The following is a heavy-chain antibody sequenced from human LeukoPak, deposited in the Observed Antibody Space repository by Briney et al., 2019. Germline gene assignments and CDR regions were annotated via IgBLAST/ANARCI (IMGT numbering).Heavy chain of an antibody. D-gene: IGHD3-10*01. CDR1: GFTFSTYG. CDR3: AKDKYYYGSGSDFDY. V-gene: IGHV3-30*18. Sequence: GGSLRLSCAASGFTFSTYGMHWVRQAPGKGLAWVALISYDGSDKYHADSVKGRFTISRDNSKNTLYLQMNSLRAEDTAVYYCAKDKYYYGSGSDFDYWGQGTLVTVSS. CDR2: ISYDGSDK. J-gene: IGHJ4*02.